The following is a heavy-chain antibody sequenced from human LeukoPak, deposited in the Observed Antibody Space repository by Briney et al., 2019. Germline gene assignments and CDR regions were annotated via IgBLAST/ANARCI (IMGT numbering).Heavy chain of an antibody. CDR2: INHSGST. CDR1: GGSFSGYY. J-gene: IGHJ4*02. Sequence: SETLSLTCAVYGGSFSGYYWSWIRQPPGKGLEWIGEINHSGSTNYNPSLKSRVAISVDTSKNQFSLKLSSVTAADTAVYFCARNPPATAEFYFDYWGQGTLVTVSS. D-gene: IGHD1-14*01. CDR3: ARNPPATAEFYFDY. V-gene: IGHV4-34*01.